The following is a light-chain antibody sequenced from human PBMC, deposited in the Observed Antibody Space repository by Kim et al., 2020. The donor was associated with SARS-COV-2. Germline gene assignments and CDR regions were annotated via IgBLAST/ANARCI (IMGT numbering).Light chain of an antibody. V-gene: IGLV3-19*01. CDR2: GKN. Sequence: YPSWYQQKPGQAPVVVMYGKNNRPSGTPERFYGSSLGNTASLTIVGAQAEDEADYYCLFRDNSGKHQWVFGGGTQLTVL. CDR1: Y. CDR3: LFRDNSGKHQWV. J-gene: IGLJ3*02.